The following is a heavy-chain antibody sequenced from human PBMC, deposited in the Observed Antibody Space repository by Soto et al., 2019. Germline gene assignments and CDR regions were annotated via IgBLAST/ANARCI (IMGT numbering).Heavy chain of an antibody. V-gene: IGHV3-9*01. CDR1: GFTFDDYA. J-gene: IGHJ3*01. D-gene: IGHD1-1*01. CDR3: TRVADAYKRSTGRAFDV. Sequence: GGSLRLSCAVSGFTFDDYAMHWVRQPPWKGLEWVSGISWNSVSIAYADSVKGRFTISRNNAKNSLHLKMNSLKFEDTALDYCTRVADAYKRSTGRAFDVWGQGRLVTVSS. CDR2: ISWNSVSI.